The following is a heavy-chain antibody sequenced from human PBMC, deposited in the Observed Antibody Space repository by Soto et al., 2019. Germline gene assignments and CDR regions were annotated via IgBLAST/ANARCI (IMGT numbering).Heavy chain of an antibody. CDR1: GFTFSSYS. V-gene: IGHV3-21*01. CDR3: ARDGIVVVPAADYYYYGMDV. D-gene: IGHD2-2*01. J-gene: IGHJ6*02. CDR2: ISSSSSYI. Sequence: GSLRLSCAASGFTFSSYSMNWVRQAPGKGLEWVSSISSSSSYIYYADSVKGRFTISRDNAKNSLYLQMNSLRAEDTAVYYCARDGIVVVPAADYYYYGMDVWGQGTTVTVSS.